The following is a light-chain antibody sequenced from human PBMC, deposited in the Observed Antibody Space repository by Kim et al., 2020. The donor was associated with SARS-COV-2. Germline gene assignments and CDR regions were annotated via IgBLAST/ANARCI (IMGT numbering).Light chain of an antibody. CDR3: QQYHTPIT. V-gene: IGKV1-33*01. J-gene: IGKJ5*01. CDR2: DAS. Sequence: SSYVGDEVSSDCTASQNIEYDFNWYQHKPEKAPHLLVDDASNLQTRVPSRYRGSGSGTHFTLTNTSLQHEDIATYYCQQYHTPITFAQGTRLEIK. CDR1: QNIEYD.